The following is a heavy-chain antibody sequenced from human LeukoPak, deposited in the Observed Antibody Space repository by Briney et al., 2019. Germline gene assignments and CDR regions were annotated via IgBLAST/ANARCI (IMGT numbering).Heavy chain of an antibody. J-gene: IGHJ4*02. CDR1: GGSISSGDYY. Sequence: SETLSLTCTVSGGSISSGDYYWSWIRQPPGKGLEWIGYIYYSGSTYYNPSLKSRVTIPVDTSKNQFSLKLSSVTAADTAVYYCARRDSSSWYDYFGYWGQGTLVTVSS. CDR3: ARRDSSSWYDYFGY. D-gene: IGHD6-13*01. CDR2: IYYSGST. V-gene: IGHV4-30-4*02.